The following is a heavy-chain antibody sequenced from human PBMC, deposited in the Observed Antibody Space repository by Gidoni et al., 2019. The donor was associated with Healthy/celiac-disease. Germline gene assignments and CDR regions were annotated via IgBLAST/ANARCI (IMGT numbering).Heavy chain of an antibody. Sequence: QVQLVESGGGLVKPGGSLRLSCAASGFTFSDYYMSWIRQAPGKGLEWVSYISSSGSTIYYADSVKGRFTISRDNAKNSLYLQMNSLRAEDTAVYYCARAAPYCSSTSCYTRENAFDIWGQGTMVTVSS. D-gene: IGHD2-2*02. J-gene: IGHJ3*02. V-gene: IGHV3-11*01. CDR3: ARAAPYCSSTSCYTRENAFDI. CDR1: GFTFSDYY. CDR2: ISSSGSTI.